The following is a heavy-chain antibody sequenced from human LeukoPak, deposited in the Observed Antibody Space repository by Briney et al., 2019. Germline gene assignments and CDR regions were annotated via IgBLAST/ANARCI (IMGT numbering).Heavy chain of an antibody. D-gene: IGHD2-15*01. J-gene: IGHJ5*02. CDR3: ARVSERGVAVTTNWFDP. V-gene: IGHV4-59*01. Sequence: SETLSLTCTVSGGSIGSYSWTWIRQPPGKGLEWIGYIYYNGSTNYNPSLNSRVTISVDTSKNHFSLKLSSVTAADTAVYYCARVSERGVAVTTNWFDPWGQGTLVIVSS. CDR2: IYYNGST. CDR1: GGSIGSYS.